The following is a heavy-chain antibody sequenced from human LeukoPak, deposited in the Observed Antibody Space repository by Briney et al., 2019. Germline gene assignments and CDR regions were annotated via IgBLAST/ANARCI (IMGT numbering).Heavy chain of an antibody. CDR3: ARDLRIAATGDPIGY. Sequence: SSETLSLTCAVSGGSISSYYWSWIRQPPGKGLEWVGCISDSGSTNYNPSLKSRVTMSVDTSKNQFSLKLSSVTAADTAFYYCARDLRIAATGDPIGYWGQGTLVTVSS. CDR2: ISDSGST. V-gene: IGHV4-59*01. J-gene: IGHJ4*02. D-gene: IGHD6-13*01. CDR1: GGSISSYY.